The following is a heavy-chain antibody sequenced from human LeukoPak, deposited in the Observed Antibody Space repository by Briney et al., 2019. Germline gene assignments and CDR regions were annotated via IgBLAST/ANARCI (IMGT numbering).Heavy chain of an antibody. Sequence: GGSLRLSCAASGFTFSSYAMHWDRQAPGKGLEYVSAIRSNGGSTYYANSVKGRFTISRDNSKTTLYLQMGSLRAEDMAVYYCASLYYDFWSGSDYYGMDVWGQGTTVTVSS. CDR2: IRSNGGST. D-gene: IGHD3-3*01. CDR1: GFTFSSYA. V-gene: IGHV3-64*01. CDR3: ASLYYDFWSGSDYYGMDV. J-gene: IGHJ6*02.